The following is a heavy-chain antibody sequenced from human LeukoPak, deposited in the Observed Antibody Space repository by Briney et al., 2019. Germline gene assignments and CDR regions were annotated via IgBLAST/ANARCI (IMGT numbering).Heavy chain of an antibody. CDR2: ISWNSGSI. CDR1: GFTSDDYA. CDR3: AKDEFVASDFTGAFDI. D-gene: IGHD2-8*02. V-gene: IGHV3-9*02. Sequence: PGRSLRLSCAAAGFTSDDYAMHWGRKAPGKGLEWVSGISWNSGSIGYADSVKGRFTISRDNAKNSLYLQMNTLSAEDMALYYCAKDEFVASDFTGAFDIWGQGTMVTVSS. J-gene: IGHJ3*02.